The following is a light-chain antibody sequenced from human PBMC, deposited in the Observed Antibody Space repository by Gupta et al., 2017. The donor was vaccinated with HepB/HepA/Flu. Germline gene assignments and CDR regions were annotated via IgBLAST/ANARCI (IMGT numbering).Light chain of an antibody. J-gene: IGKJ2*04. CDR1: QSVLYSSNNKNY. Sequence: DIVMTQSPDSLAVSLGERATINCKSSQSVLYSSNNKNYLAWYQQKPGQPPKLLIYWASTRESGVPDRFSGSGSGTDFTLTISRLQAEDVAVYYCLQDASAPCSFGQGTRVEIK. CDR2: WAS. CDR3: LQDASAPCS. V-gene: IGKV4-1*01.